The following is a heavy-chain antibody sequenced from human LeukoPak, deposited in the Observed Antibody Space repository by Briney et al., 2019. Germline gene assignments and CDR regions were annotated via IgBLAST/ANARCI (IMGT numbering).Heavy chain of an antibody. CDR1: GYTFTDYY. D-gene: IGHD3-16*02. CDR3: ARASDLGELSPLPAFDI. J-gene: IGHJ3*02. V-gene: IGHV1-69-2*01. CDR2: VDPEDGET. Sequence: GASVKVSCKASGYTFTDYYMHWVQQAPGKGLEWMGRVDPEDGETIYAEKFQGRVTMTTDTSTSTAYMELRSLRSDDTAVYYCARASDLGELSPLPAFDIWGQGTMVTVSS.